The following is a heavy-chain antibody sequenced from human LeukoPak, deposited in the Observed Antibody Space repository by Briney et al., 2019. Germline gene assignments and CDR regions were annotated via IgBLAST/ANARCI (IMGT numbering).Heavy chain of an antibody. D-gene: IGHD2-15*01. CDR1: GFTFSSYS. CDR2: ISSSSAYI. CDR3: AKDVLGCSGGSCYSGEYFQH. Sequence: GGSLRLSCAASGFTFSSYSMNWVRQAPGKGLEWVSSISSSSAYIYYADSVKGRFTISRDNAKNSLYLQMNSLRAEDTAVYYCAKDVLGCSGGSCYSGEYFQHWGQGTLVTVSS. J-gene: IGHJ1*01. V-gene: IGHV3-21*04.